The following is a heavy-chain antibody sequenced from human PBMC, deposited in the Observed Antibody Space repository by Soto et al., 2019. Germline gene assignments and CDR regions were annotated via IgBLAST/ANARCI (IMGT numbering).Heavy chain of an antibody. D-gene: IGHD3-22*01. V-gene: IGHV4-30-2*01. CDR1: GGSISSGGYS. Sequence: SETLSLTCAVSGGSISSGGYSWSWIRQPPGKGLEWIGYIYHSGSTYYNPSLKSRVTISVDRSKNQFSLKLSSVTAADTAVYYCARESPDSSGYYYFDYWGQGTLVTVSS. J-gene: IGHJ4*02. CDR2: IYHSGST. CDR3: ARESPDSSGYYYFDY.